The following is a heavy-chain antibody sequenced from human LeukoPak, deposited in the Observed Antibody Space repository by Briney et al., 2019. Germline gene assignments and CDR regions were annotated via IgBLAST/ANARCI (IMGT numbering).Heavy chain of an antibody. CDR3: AKRGSGITGTLDY. J-gene: IGHJ4*02. D-gene: IGHD1-20*01. CDR2: ISGSGGST. CDR1: GFTFSIYA. V-gene: IGHV3-23*01. Sequence: GGSLRLSCAASGFTFSIYAMSWVRQAPGKGLEWVSAISGSGGSTYYADSVKGRFTISRDNSKNTLYLQMNSLRAEDTAVYYCAKRGSGITGTLDYWGQGTLVTVSS.